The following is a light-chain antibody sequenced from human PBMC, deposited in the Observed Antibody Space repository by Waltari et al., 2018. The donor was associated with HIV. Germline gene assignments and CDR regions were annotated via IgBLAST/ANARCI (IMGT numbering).Light chain of an antibody. CDR3: QQSYSTTRT. CDR1: QSIRSY. V-gene: IGKV1-39*01. CDR2: AAS. J-gene: IGKJ1*01. Sequence: DIQMTQSPSSLSASVGDRVTITCRASQSIRSYLNWYQQKLGKAPKLLIYAASSLQSGVPSRFSGSGSGTDFTLTISSLQPEDFATYYCQQSYSTTRTFGQGTKVEIK.